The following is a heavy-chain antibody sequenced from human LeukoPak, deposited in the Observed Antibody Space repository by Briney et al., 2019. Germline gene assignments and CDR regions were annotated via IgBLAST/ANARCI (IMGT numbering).Heavy chain of an antibody. J-gene: IGHJ5*02. Sequence: SETLSLTCAVSGGSISTFYWSWIRQPPGKGLEWIGYIYTSGGTNYNPSLKSRVTISVDTSKNQFSLKLSSVTAADTAVYYCARDPGGVIAGFDPWGQGTLVTVSS. D-gene: IGHD3-10*01. CDR2: IYTSGGT. CDR1: GGSISTFY. CDR3: ARDPGGVIAGFDP. V-gene: IGHV4-59*01.